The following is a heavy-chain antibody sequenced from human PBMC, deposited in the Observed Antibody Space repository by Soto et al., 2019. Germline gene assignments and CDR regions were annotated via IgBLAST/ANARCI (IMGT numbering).Heavy chain of an antibody. V-gene: IGHV3-21*01. CDR3: ARDPPSWNYNY. J-gene: IGHJ4*02. CDR1: GFTFSSYS. D-gene: IGHD1-7*01. CDR2: ISSSSSYI. Sequence: EVQLVESGGGLVKPGGSLRLSCAASGFTFSSYSMNWVRQAPGKGLEWVSSISSSSSYIYYADSVKGRFTISRDNAKNSMYLQMNSLRAEDTAVYYCARDPPSWNYNYWGQGTLVTVSS.